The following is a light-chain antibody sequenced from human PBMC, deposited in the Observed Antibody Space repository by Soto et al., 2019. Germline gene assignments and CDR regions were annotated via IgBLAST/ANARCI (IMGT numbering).Light chain of an antibody. Sequence: AVLTQSPLSLPVTPVQRASISWGSSQSLEYSDGKTYLNWYQQRPGQSPRRLIYKVSNRDFGVPDRFSGSGSGTAFTLEISRVEAEDVGVYYCMQPLENLRTFGQGPKVDIK. CDR1: QSLEYSDGKTY. V-gene: IGKV2-30*01. CDR3: MQPLENLRT. J-gene: IGKJ1*01. CDR2: KVS.